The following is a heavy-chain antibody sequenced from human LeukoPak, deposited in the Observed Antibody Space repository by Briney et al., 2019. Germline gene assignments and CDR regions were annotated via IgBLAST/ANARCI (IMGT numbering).Heavy chain of an antibody. CDR3: AKDTAMVLVNWYFDL. D-gene: IGHD5-18*01. V-gene: IGHV3-21*01. CDR1: GFTFSNYD. J-gene: IGHJ2*01. Sequence: GGSLRLSCATSGFTFSNYDMSWVRQAPGMGLEWVSAISSTSSYIYYADSVRGRFTISRDNAKKSLYLQMNSLRAEDTAVYYCAKDTAMVLVNWYFDLWGRGTLVTVSS. CDR2: ISSTSSYI.